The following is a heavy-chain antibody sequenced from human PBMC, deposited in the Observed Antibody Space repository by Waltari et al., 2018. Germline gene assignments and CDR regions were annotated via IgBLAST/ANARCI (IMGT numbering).Heavy chain of an antibody. V-gene: IGHV3-30*18. J-gene: IGHJ6*02. CDR2: ISHDGANE. Sequence: QVQLVQSGGGVVQPGTSLRLSCTAPGFTFKSFSMFWGRQAPGRGLEWVSLISHDGANEHYADSVKGRFTISRDSSKGALYLQMNNLRAEDTAVYFCAKSRSLFYYYALDVWGQGTTVVVSS. D-gene: IGHD2-2*01. CDR3: AKSRSLFYYYALDV. CDR1: GFTFKSFS.